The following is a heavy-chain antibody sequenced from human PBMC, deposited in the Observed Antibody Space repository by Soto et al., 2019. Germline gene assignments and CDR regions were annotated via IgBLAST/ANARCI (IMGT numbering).Heavy chain of an antibody. V-gene: IGHV3-23*01. CDR2: ISGSGGST. CDR1: GFTFSSYA. Sequence: GGSLRLSCAASGFTFSSYAMSWVRQAPGKGLEWVSAISGSGGSTYYADSVKGRFTISRDNSKNTLYLQMNSLRAEDTAVYYCVLAAVLPAAKEAYGMDVWGQGTTVTVSS. D-gene: IGHD2-2*01. J-gene: IGHJ6*02. CDR3: VLAAVLPAAKEAYGMDV.